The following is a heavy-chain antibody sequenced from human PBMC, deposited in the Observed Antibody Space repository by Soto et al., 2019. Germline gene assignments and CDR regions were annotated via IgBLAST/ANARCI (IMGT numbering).Heavy chain of an antibody. D-gene: IGHD3-22*01. J-gene: IGHJ3*02. CDR1: GGTFSSYA. Sequence: VKVSCKASGGTFSSYAISWVRQAPGQGLEWMGGIIPIFGTANYAQKFQGRVTITADESTSTAYMELSSLRSEDTAVYYCARGVDYYDSSGYYYNAFDIWGQGTMVTVSS. V-gene: IGHV1-69*13. CDR3: ARGVDYYDSSGYYYNAFDI. CDR2: IIPIFGTA.